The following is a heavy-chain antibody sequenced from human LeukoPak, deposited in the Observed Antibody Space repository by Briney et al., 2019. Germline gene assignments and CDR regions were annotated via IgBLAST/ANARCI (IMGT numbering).Heavy chain of an antibody. V-gene: IGHV1-69*13. D-gene: IGHD2-15*01. CDR1: GGTFSSYA. CDR3: ARDRGGYQIWGTDV. CDR2: IIPIFGTA. J-gene: IGHJ6*02. Sequence: SVNVSSKASGGTFSSYAISWVRQAPGQGLEWMGGIIPIFGTANYAQKLQGRVTIAADESTSTAYMELSSLRSEDTAVYYCARDRGGYQIWGTDVWGHGATLTVSS.